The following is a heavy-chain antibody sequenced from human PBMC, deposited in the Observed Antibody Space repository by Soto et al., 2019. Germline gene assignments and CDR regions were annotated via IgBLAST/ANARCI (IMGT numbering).Heavy chain of an antibody. CDR3: VKGGYIYGYSACDI. V-gene: IGHV3-64D*06. CDR2: ISANGGTT. CDR1: GFIFSSYT. Sequence: GGSLRLSCSASGFIFSSYTIYWVRQAPEKGLEYVSAISANGGTTYYADSVKSRFTVSRDNSKNTLYLQMSSLRAEDTANYYCVKGGYIYGYSACDICDQQTTVTVSS. D-gene: IGHD3-16*01. J-gene: IGHJ3*02.